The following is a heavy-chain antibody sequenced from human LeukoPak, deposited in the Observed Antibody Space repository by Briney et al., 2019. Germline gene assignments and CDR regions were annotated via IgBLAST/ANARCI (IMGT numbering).Heavy chain of an antibody. CDR2: IYYSGST. J-gene: IGHJ4*02. CDR1: GGSISSYY. D-gene: IGHD3-22*01. Sequence: SETLSLTCTVSGGSISSYYWSWIRQPPGKGLEWIGYIYYSGSTNYNPSLKSRVTISLDMSKNQFFLKLSSVTAADTAVYYCVRFSYDSSGSNYYFGYWGKGTLVTVSS. V-gene: IGHV4-59*01. CDR3: VRFSYDSSGSNYYFGY.